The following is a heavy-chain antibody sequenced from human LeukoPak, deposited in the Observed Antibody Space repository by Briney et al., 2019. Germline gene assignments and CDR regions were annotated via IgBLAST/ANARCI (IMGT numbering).Heavy chain of an antibody. D-gene: IGHD6-6*01. V-gene: IGHV1-8*01. CDR2: MNPNSGNT. Sequence: ASVKVSCKASGYTFTSYDINWVRQATGQGLEWMGWMNPNSGNTGYAQKFQGRVTMTRNTSISTAYTELSSLRSEDTAVYYCARSIAARASDAFDIWGQGTMVTVSS. CDR3: ARSIAARASDAFDI. CDR1: GYTFTSYD. J-gene: IGHJ3*02.